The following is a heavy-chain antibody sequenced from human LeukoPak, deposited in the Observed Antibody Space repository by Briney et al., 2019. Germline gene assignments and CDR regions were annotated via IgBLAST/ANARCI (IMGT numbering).Heavy chain of an antibody. J-gene: IGHJ6*03. V-gene: IGHV4-59*01. CDR2: TYYSGST. CDR1: GGSFSGYY. CDR3: ARVYGTVPNYYYYYMDV. Sequence: NPSETLSLTCAVYGGSFSGYYWSWIRQPPGKGLEWIGYTYYSGSTNYNPSLKSRVTISVDTSKNQFSLKLSSVTAADTAVYYCARVYGTVPNYYYYYMDVWGKGTTVTISS. D-gene: IGHD3-10*01.